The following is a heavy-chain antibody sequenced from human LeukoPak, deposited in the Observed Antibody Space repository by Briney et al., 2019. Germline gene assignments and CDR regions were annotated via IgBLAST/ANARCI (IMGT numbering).Heavy chain of an antibody. CDR3: TKEGYYGSGSFPDY. V-gene: IGHV3-30*18. J-gene: IGHJ4*02. CDR1: GFTFSSYG. CDR2: ISYDGSNE. D-gene: IGHD3-10*01. Sequence: GGSLRLSCAASGFTFSSYGMHWVRQAPGKGLEWAAVISYDGSNEYYADSVRGRFTISRGNSKNTVYLQMNSLRLEDTAVCYCTKEGYYGSGSFPDYWGQGTLVTVPS.